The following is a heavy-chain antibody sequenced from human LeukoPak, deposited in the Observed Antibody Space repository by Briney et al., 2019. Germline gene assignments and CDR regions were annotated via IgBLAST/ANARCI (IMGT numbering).Heavy chain of an antibody. Sequence: SETLSLTCTVSGGSISSYYWSWIRQPPGKGLGWIGYIYYSGSTNYNPSLKSRVTISVDTSKNQFSLKLSSVTAADTAVYYCARGGYYYDSSGYSHWGQGTLVTVSS. CDR3: ARGGYYYDSSGYSH. CDR1: GGSISSYY. V-gene: IGHV4-59*08. CDR2: IYYSGST. D-gene: IGHD3-22*01. J-gene: IGHJ4*02.